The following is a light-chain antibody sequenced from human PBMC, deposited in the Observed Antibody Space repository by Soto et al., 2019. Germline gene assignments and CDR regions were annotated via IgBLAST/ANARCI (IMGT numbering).Light chain of an antibody. J-gene: IGLJ1*01. Sequence: QSVLTQPASVSGSPGQSITISCTGTSSDVGGYNYVSWYQQHPGKAPKLIIYDVTNRPSGVSDRFSASKSGNTASLTISGLQAEDGTDYYCSSYTSSSTPFVFGTGTKVTVL. CDR2: DVT. CDR3: SSYTSSSTPFV. V-gene: IGLV2-14*03. CDR1: SSDVGGYNY.